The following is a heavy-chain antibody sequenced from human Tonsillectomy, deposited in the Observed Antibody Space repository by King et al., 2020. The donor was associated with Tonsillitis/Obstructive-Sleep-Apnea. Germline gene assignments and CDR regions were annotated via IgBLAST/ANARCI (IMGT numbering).Heavy chain of an antibody. CDR3: ARGRGTYGDSGDWFDP. V-gene: IGHV1-18*01. J-gene: IGHJ5*02. CDR2: ISAYNGNTNT. CDR1: GYTFTSYG. Sequence: QLVQSGAEVKKPGASVKVSCKASGYTFTSYGISWVRQAPGQGLEWMGWISAYNGNTNTNYAQKLQGRVTMTTDTSTSTAYMELRSLRSDDTAVYYCARGRGTYGDSGDWFDPWGQGALVTVSS. D-gene: IGHD4-17*01.